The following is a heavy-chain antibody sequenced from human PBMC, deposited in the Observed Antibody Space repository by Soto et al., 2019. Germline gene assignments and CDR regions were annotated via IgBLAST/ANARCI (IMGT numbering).Heavy chain of an antibody. D-gene: IGHD2-15*01. CDR1: GFTFSSDA. V-gene: IGHV3-33*08. CDR3: ARDADPFVVVASSRQSPYYYYMDV. Sequence: GGSLRLSCEASGFTFSSDAMHWVRQAPGKGLEWVALIWYDGSKEYYADSVKGRFTISRDNPRNTLSLQMHSLGDEDTAVYYCARDADPFVVVASSRQSPYYYYMDVWGKGTTVTVSS. CDR2: IWYDGSKE. J-gene: IGHJ6*03.